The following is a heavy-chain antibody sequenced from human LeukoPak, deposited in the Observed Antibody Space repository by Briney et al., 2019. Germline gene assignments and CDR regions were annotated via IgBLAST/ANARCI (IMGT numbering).Heavy chain of an antibody. CDR2: INPSGGST. CDR1: GYTFTSYY. J-gene: IGHJ5*02. D-gene: IGHD3-10*01. CDR3: ARDLDVSFGRDNWFDP. Sequence: ASVKVSCKASGYTFTSYYMHWVRQARGQGLEWMGIINPSGGSTSYAQKFQGRVTMTRDTSTSTVYMELSSLRSEDTAVYYCARDLDVSFGRDNWFDPWGQGTLVTVSS. V-gene: IGHV1-46*01.